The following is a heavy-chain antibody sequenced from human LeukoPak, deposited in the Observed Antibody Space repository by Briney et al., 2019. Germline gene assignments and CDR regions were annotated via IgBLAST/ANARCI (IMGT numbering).Heavy chain of an antibody. D-gene: IGHD2-8*01. CDR2: IFYAGST. J-gene: IGHJ4*02. CDR3: ARGSLTEDY. V-gene: IGHV4-39*07. Sequence: PSETLSLTCNVSGDSIRRSNHYWAWIRQPPGKGLEWIGSIFYAGSTYYNPSLKSRVTLSVDTSKNQVSLKLNSVTAADTAMFYCARGSLTEDYWGQGTLVTVSS. CDR1: GDSIRRSNHY.